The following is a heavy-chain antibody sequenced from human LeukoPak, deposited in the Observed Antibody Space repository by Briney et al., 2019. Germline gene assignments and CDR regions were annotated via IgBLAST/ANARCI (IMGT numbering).Heavy chain of an antibody. V-gene: IGHV3-66*01. Sequence: GGSLRLSCAASGFTVGSNTMSWVRQAPGKGLEWVSIIYSDGSTSYADSVKGRFTISRDNSKNTLYLQMNSMRTVDTAVDDCARGGSYFDISGYYFYWGQGTLVTVSS. CDR1: GFTVGSNT. D-gene: IGHD3-22*01. CDR3: ARGGSYFDISGYYFY. CDR2: IYSDGST. J-gene: IGHJ4*02.